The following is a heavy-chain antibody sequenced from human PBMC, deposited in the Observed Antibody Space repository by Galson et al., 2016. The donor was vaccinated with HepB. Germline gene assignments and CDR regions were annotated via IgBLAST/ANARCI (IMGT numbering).Heavy chain of an antibody. CDR1: GGSFSSSSYY. V-gene: IGHV4-39*01. CDR2: IYYSGST. J-gene: IGHJ5*02. CDR3: ARLGYCTSTSCYWFDP. D-gene: IGHD2-2*01. Sequence: SETLSLTCTVSGGSFSSSSYYWGWIRQPPGKGLEWIGSIYYSGSTYYSPSLKSRVTISVDTSKNQFSLTLSSVTAADTAVYYCARLGYCTSTSCYWFDPWGQGTLVTGSS.